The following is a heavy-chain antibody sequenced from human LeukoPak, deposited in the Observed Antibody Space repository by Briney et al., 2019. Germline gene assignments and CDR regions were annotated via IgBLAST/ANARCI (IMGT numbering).Heavy chain of an antibody. J-gene: IGHJ5*02. D-gene: IGHD2-15*01. CDR1: GFTFSSYS. CDR3: ARGADGVSSNSRGWFDP. V-gene: IGHV3-21*01. CDR2: ISTSSSYI. Sequence: GGSLRLSCAASGFTFSSYSMNWVRQAPGKGLEWVSSISTSSSYIYYADSLKGRFTISRHNAKSSLFLQMNSLRADDTAVYSCARGADGVSSNSRGWFDPWGQGTLVTVSS.